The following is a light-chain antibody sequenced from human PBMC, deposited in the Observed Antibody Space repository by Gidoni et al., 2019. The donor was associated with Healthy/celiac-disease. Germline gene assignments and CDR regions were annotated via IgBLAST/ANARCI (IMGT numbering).Light chain of an antibody. Sequence: IQMTESPSSLSASVGDRVTIPCRASQSINSYLNWYQQKPGKAPKLLIYAASSLQSGVPSRFSGSGSGTDFTLTISSLQPEDFATYYCQQSYSTPPAFGQGTKVEIK. V-gene: IGKV1-39*01. CDR1: QSINSY. CDR2: AAS. J-gene: IGKJ1*01. CDR3: QQSYSTPPA.